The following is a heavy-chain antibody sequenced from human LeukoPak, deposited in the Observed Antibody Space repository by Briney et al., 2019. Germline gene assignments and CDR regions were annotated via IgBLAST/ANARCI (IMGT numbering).Heavy chain of an antibody. CDR3: ARDGGGYSSSWYNWFDP. Sequence: SETLSLTCTVSGYSISSGYYWGWIRQPPGKGLEWIGSIYHSGSTYHNPSLKSRITISVDTSKNQFSLKMSSVTAADTAFYYCARDGGGYSSSWYNWFDPWGQGTLVTVSS. V-gene: IGHV4-38-2*02. D-gene: IGHD6-13*01. CDR1: GYSISSGYY. CDR2: IYHSGST. J-gene: IGHJ5*02.